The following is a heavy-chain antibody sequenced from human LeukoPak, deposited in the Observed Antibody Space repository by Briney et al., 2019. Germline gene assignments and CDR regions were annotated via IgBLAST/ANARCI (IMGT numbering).Heavy chain of an antibody. V-gene: IGHV1-69*04. J-gene: IGHJ4*02. Sequence: SVKVSCKASGGTFSSYAISWVRQAPGQGLEWMGRIIPILGIANYAQKFQGRVTITADKSTSTAYMELSSLRSEDTAVYYCARDEPLGDYYDSSGYYFMWQFDYWGQGTLVTVSS. CDR1: GGTFSSYA. D-gene: IGHD3-22*01. CDR3: ARDEPLGDYYDSSGYYFMWQFDY. CDR2: IIPILGIA.